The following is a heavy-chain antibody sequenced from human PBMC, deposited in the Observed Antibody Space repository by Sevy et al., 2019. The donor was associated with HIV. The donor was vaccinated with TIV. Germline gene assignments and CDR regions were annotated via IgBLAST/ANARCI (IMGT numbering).Heavy chain of an antibody. CDR1: GGSVSSGSYY. CDR2: IYYSGST. V-gene: IGHV4-61*01. J-gene: IGHJ2*01. D-gene: IGHD3-22*01. CDR3: ASDTGYYYDSSGYYSRRWYFDL. Sequence: SETLSLTCTVSGGSVSSGSYYWSWIRQPPGKGLEWIGYIYYSGSTNYNPSLKSRVTISVDTSKNQFSLKLSSVTAADTAMYYCASDTGYYYDSSGYYSRRWYFDLWGRGTLVTVSS.